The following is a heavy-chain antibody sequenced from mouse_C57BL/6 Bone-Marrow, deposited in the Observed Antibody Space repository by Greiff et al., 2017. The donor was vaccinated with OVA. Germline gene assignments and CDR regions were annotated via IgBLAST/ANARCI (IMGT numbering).Heavy chain of an antibody. Sequence: QVQLQQPGAELVKPGASVKLSCKASGYTFTSYWMHWVKQRPGQGLEWIGVIHPNSGSTNYNEKFKSKATLTVDKSSSTAYMLLSSLTSEDSAVYYCARVTGTKAYWGQGTLVTVSA. CDR3: ARVTGTKAY. J-gene: IGHJ3*01. CDR1: GYTFTSYW. CDR2: IHPNSGST. V-gene: IGHV1-64*01. D-gene: IGHD4-1*01.